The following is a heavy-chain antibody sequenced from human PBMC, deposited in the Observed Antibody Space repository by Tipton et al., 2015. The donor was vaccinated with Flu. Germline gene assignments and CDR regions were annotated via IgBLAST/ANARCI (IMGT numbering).Heavy chain of an antibody. CDR1: GFTFDDYA. Sequence: RSLRLSCAASGFTFDDYAMHWVRQAPGKGLEWVSGISWNSGSIGYADSVKGRFAISRDNAKNSLYLQMNSLRAEDTALYYCAKDISYYYDSSGYYLNAFDIWGQGTMVTVSS. D-gene: IGHD3-22*01. CDR2: ISWNSGSI. CDR3: AKDISYYYDSSGYYLNAFDI. V-gene: IGHV3-9*01. J-gene: IGHJ3*02.